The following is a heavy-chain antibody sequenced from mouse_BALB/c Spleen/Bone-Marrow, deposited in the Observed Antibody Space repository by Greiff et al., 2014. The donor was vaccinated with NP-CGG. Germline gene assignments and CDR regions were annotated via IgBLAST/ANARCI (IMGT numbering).Heavy chain of an antibody. V-gene: IGHV2-9*02. J-gene: IGHJ2*01. CDR2: IWAGGST. CDR3: ARYYYGFLDY. Sequence: VKLMESGPGLVAPSQTLSITCTVSGFSFTSYGVHWVRQSPGKGLEWLGVIWAGGSTNYNSALMSRLSISKDNSKSQVFLKMNSLQTDDTAMYYCARYYYGFLDYWGQGTTLTVSS. D-gene: IGHD1-2*01. CDR1: GFSFTSYG.